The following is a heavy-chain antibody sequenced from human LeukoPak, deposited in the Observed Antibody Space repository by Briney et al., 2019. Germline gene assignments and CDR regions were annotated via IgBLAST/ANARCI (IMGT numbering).Heavy chain of an antibody. V-gene: IGHV3-23*01. CDR2: ISGSGGSK. CDR1: GFTFSSYA. D-gene: IGHD1-14*01. Sequence: PGGSLRLSCAASGFTFSSYAMSWVRQAPGKGLEWVSSISGSGGSKYYADSVKGRFTISRDNSKNTLYLQMNSLRAEDTAVYYCAKAYLRHHRYFELWGRGTLVTVSS. CDR3: AKAYLRHHRYFEL. J-gene: IGHJ2*01.